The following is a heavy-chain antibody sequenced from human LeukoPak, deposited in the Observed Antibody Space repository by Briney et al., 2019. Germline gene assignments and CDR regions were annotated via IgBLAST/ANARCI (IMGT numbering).Heavy chain of an antibody. D-gene: IGHD3-22*01. CDR3: ARGAPYYYDSSGYYY. Sequence: PGGSLRLSCAASGFTFSDHYMDWIRQAPGKGLEWVGRIRTKDASYTTEYAASVQDRFTVLRDDSKNSLYLQMNSLKTEDTAVYYCARGAPYYYDSSGYYYWGQGTLVTVSS. CDR2: IRTKDASYTT. CDR1: GFTFSDHY. J-gene: IGHJ4*02. V-gene: IGHV3-72*01.